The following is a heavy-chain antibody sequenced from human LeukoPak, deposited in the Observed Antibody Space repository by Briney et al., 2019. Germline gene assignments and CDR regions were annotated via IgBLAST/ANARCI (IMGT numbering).Heavy chain of an antibody. CDR2: SRNKANSYST. CDR1: GFTLSSYG. CDR3: ARAGDYYSTGDC. V-gene: IGHV3-72*01. D-gene: IGHD3-22*01. Sequence: GGSLRLSCAASGFTLSSYGMHWVRQAPGKGLEWVGRSRNKANSYSTEYAASVKGRFTISRDDSKNSLYLQMNSLKTEDTAVYYCARAGDYYSTGDCWGQGTLVTVSS. J-gene: IGHJ4*02.